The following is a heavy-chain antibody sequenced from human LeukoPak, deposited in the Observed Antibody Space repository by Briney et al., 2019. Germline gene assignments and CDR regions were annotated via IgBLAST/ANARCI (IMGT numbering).Heavy chain of an antibody. V-gene: IGHV3-30*18. D-gene: IGHD2-15*01. CDR3: AKDCSGGSCYGGQE. J-gene: IGHJ4*02. CDR1: GFTFSSYG. Sequence: GGSLRLSCAASGFTFSSYGMHWVRQAPGKGLEWVAVISYDGSKKYYADSVKGRFTISRDNSKNTLYLQMNSLRAEDTAVYYCAKDCSGGSCYGGQEWGQGTLVTVSS. CDR2: ISYDGSKK.